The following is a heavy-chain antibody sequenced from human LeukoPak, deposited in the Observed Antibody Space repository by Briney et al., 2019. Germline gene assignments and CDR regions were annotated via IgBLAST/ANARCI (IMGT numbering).Heavy chain of an antibody. D-gene: IGHD3-16*01. Sequence: PSETLSLTCTVSGGSISSYYWSWIRQPPGKGLEWIGYIYYSGSTNYNPSLKSRVTISVDTSKNQFSLKLSSVTAADTAVYYCARDRFTGDPLGGYFDLWGRGTLVTVSS. CDR3: ARDRFTGDPLGGYFDL. J-gene: IGHJ2*01. V-gene: IGHV4-59*01. CDR2: IYYSGST. CDR1: GGSISSYY.